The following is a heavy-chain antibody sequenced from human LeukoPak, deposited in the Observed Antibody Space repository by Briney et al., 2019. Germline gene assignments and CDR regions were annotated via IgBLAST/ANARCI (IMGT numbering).Heavy chain of an antibody. D-gene: IGHD6-13*01. Sequence: GSLRLSCAASGFTFSSYSMNWVRQAPGKGLEWVSVIYSGGSTYYADSVKGRFTISRDNSKNTLYLQMNSLRAEDTAVYYCARDSNYDYWGQGTLVTVSS. J-gene: IGHJ4*02. V-gene: IGHV3-66*02. CDR2: IYSGGST. CDR1: GFTFSSYS. CDR3: ARDSNYDY.